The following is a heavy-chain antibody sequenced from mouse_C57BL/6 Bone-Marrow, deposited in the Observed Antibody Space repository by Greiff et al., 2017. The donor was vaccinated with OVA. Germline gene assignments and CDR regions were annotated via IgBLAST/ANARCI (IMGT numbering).Heavy chain of an antibody. J-gene: IGHJ4*01. CDR3: ARGVSYAMDY. CDR1: GFTFSSYA. Sequence: EVQRVESGGGLVKPGGSLKLSCAASGFTFSSYAMSWVRQTPEKWLEWVATISDGGSYTYYPDNVKGRFIISRDNAKNNLYLQMSHLKSEDADMYYCARGVSYAMDYGGRGTAVTVTA. CDR2: ISDGGSYT. V-gene: IGHV5-4*01.